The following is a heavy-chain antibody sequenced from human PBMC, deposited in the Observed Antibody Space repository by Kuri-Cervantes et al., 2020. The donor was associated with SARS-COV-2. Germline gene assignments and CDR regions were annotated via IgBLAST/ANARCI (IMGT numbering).Heavy chain of an antibody. Sequence: GESLKISCAASGFTFSSYSMNWVRQAPGKGLEWVSSISSSSSYIYYADSVKGRFTISRDNAKNPLYLQMNSLRAEDTAVYYCARGGWVVVDADPEYFQHWGQGTLVTVSS. CDR2: ISSSSSYI. CDR1: GFTFSSYS. D-gene: IGHD2-2*01. V-gene: IGHV3-21*01. CDR3: ARGGWVVVDADPEYFQH. J-gene: IGHJ1*01.